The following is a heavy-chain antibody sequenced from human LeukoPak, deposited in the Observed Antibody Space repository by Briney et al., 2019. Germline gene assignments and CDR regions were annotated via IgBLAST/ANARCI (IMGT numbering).Heavy chain of an antibody. D-gene: IGHD2-15*01. Sequence: EASVKVSCRASGYTFNTYGISWVRQAPGQGLEWMGWISTYNGDTNYVQNLQGRATMTTDTSTSTAYMELMSLRSDDTAVYYCLRDALRPRLTPDYWGQGTLVTVSS. CDR3: LRDALRPRLTPDY. V-gene: IGHV1-18*01. J-gene: IGHJ4*02. CDR1: GYTFNTYG. CDR2: ISTYNGDT.